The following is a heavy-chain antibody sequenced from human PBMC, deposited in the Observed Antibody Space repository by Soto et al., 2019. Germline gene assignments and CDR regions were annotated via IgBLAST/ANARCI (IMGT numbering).Heavy chain of an antibody. J-gene: IGHJ4*02. CDR2: VYYSGST. D-gene: IGHD6-13*01. V-gene: IGHV4-59*01. Sequence: SETLSLTCTVSGGSISSYYWSWIRQPPGKGLEWIGHVYYSGSTSYNPSLKSRVTISVDTSKNQFSLKLNSVTAADTAVYFCAKNREYSRNWSLWGQGTLVTSPQ. CDR1: GGSISSYY. CDR3: AKNREYSRNWSL.